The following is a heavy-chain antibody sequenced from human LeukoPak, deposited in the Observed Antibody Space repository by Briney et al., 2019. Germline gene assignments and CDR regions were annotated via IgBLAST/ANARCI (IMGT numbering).Heavy chain of an antibody. CDR1: SGSIGSYY. J-gene: IGHJ5*02. Sequence: SETLSLTCTVSSGSIGSYYWSWIRQPPGKGLEWIGYIYYSGSTNYNPSLKSRVTISVDTSKNQFSLKLSSVTAADTAVYYCARHWTRDPYYDILPPGHWFDPWGQGTLVTVSS. CDR2: IYYSGST. D-gene: IGHD3-9*01. V-gene: IGHV4-59*08. CDR3: ARHWTRDPYYDILPPGHWFDP.